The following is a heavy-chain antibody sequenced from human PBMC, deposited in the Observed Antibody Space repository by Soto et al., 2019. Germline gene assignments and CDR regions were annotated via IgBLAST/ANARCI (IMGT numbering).Heavy chain of an antibody. Sequence: PSETQSLTCSVSCGSISSGYYYWSWIRQPPGKXLXWXXXIXYXGXNXXXXSLKSRVIISIDTSKNQFSLKVGSVTPADTAVYYCASSSLYGMDVWGQGTTVTVSS. CDR2: IXYXGXN. J-gene: IGHJ6*02. CDR3: ASSSLYGMDV. V-gene: IGHV4-30-4*01. CDR1: CGSISSGYYY.